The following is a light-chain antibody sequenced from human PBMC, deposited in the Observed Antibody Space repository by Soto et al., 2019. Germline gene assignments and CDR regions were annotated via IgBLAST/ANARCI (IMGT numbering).Light chain of an antibody. CDR2: EAS. J-gene: IGKJ1*01. CDR1: QSVSTY. CDR3: QQCSESLRP. Sequence: EIVMTQAPSTLSTSPGLIATISCLTSQSVSTYIVWYHHKPGQAPRLLMYEASTRAPGIPARFSGGGSGTDFTLTISRLEPEDFAVYCCQQCSESLRPFGERTKVDIK. V-gene: IGKV3-11*01.